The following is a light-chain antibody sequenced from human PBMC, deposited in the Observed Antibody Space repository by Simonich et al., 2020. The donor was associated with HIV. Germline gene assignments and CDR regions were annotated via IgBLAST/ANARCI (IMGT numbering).Light chain of an antibody. V-gene: IGKV1-39*01. CDR3: QQSYSTPYT. CDR1: QSISSY. Sequence: DIQMTQSPSSLSASVGDRVTITCRESQSISSYLNWYQQKPGKAPKLLIYAASSLQSGVPSRFSGSGSGIDFTLTISSLQPEDFATYYCQQSYSTPYTFGQGTKLEIK. CDR2: AAS. J-gene: IGKJ2*01.